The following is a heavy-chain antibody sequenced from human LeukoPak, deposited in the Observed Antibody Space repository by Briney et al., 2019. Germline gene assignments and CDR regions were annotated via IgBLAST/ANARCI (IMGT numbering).Heavy chain of an antibody. CDR1: GFIFSDYG. Sequence: GGSLRLSCAASGFIFSDYGMHWVRQAPGKGLEWVTMVRNDGGDKYHADSVRGRFTISRDNSKNTLYLQMNSLGPEDTAVYYCAKHYYGSASQKYYFDYWGQGTLVTVPS. D-gene: IGHD3-10*01. CDR3: AKHYYGSASQKYYFDY. CDR2: VRNDGGDK. V-gene: IGHV3-30*02. J-gene: IGHJ4*02.